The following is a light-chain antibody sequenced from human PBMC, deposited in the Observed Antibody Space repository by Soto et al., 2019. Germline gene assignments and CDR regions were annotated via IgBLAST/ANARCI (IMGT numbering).Light chain of an antibody. CDR2: DAS. V-gene: IGKV1-5*01. CDR1: QSISSW. J-gene: IGKJ1*01. CDR3: QQYNSYSPTWT. Sequence: DIQMTQSPSTLSASVGDRVTITCRASQSISSWLAWYQQKTGKAPKLLNYDASSLKSGVPSRFSGSGSGTEFTLTISSLQPDDFATYYCQQYNSYSPTWTFGQGTKVDIK.